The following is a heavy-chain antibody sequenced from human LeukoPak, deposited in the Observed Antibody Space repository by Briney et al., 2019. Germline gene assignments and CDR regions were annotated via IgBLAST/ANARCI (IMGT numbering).Heavy chain of an antibody. CDR1: GYTFTSCY. J-gene: IGHJ4*02. Sequence: ASVKVSCKASGYTFTSCYVHWVRLAPGQGLEWMGLINPNDGGTSYAQKFQGRVTMTRDMSTSTVYMEVSSLRSEDTAVYYRARDLGSGWYYFDSWGQGTLVTVSS. V-gene: IGHV1-46*01. CDR3: ARDLGSGWYYFDS. CDR2: INPNDGGT. D-gene: IGHD6-19*01.